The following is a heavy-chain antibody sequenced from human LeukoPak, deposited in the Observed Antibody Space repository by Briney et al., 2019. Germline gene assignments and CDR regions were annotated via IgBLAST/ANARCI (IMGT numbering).Heavy chain of an antibody. CDR2: IWYDGSNK. Sequence: PGRSLRLSCAASGLTFNSYGMHRVRQAPGKGLEWVAVIWYDGSNKYYADSVKGRFTISRDNSKNTLYLQMNSLRAEDTAVYYCARDKEPGWFDPWGQATLVTVSS. V-gene: IGHV3-33*01. J-gene: IGHJ5*02. CDR3: ARDKEPGWFDP. CDR1: GLTFNSYG.